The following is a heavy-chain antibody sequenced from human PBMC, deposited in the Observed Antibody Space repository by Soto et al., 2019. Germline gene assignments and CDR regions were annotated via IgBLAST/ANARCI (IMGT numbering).Heavy chain of an antibody. V-gene: IGHV3-48*02. D-gene: IGHD3-16*01. Sequence: EVQLVESGGGLVQRGGSLRLSCAASGFTFSDFSMNWVRQAPGKGLEGVSYIKGGSDISYADSVKGRFTISRDNAKNSLYLEMNSLRDEDTAIYYCARDRDYAYVDWGQGTLVTVSS. CDR2: IKGGSDI. J-gene: IGHJ4*02. CDR3: ARDRDYAYVD. CDR1: GFTFSDFS.